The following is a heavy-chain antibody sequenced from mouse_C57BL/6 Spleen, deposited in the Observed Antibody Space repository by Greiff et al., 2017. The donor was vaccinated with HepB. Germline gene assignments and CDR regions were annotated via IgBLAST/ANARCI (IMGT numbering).Heavy chain of an antibody. D-gene: IGHD2-12*01. CDR3: ARDGDYKRFDY. CDR1: GYTFTSYW. CDR2: IDPSVSET. Sequence: QVQLQQPGAELVRPGSSVKLSCKASGYTFTSYWMHWVKQRPIQGLEWIGNIDPSVSETHYNQKFKDKATLTVDKSSSTAYMQLSSLTSEDSAVYYCARDGDYKRFDYWGQGTTLTVSS. J-gene: IGHJ2*01. V-gene: IGHV1-52*01.